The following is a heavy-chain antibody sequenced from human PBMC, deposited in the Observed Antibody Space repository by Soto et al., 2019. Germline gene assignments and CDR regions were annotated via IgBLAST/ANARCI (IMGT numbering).Heavy chain of an antibody. CDR1: GGSISSGGYS. CDR3: AVWGYDSSGYWGRFDY. Sequence: QLQLQESGSGLVKPSQTLSLTCAVSGGSISSGGYSWSWIRQPPGKGLEWIGYIYHSGSTYYNPSLNSRVTISVDRSKNQFSLKLSSVTAADTAVYYCAVWGYDSSGYWGRFDYWGQGTLVTVSS. J-gene: IGHJ4*02. V-gene: IGHV4-30-2*01. D-gene: IGHD3-22*01. CDR2: IYHSGST.